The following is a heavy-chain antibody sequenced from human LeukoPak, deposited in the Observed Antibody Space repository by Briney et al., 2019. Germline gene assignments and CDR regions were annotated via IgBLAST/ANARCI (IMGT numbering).Heavy chain of an antibody. CDR2: IYTSGST. Sequence: PSETLSLTCTVSGGSISSYYWSWIRQPAGKGLEWIGRIYTSGSTNYNPSLKSRVTMSVDTSKNQFSLKLSSVTAADTAVYYCARDSSLYYYDSSGYYFDYWGQGTLATVSS. J-gene: IGHJ4*02. CDR3: ARDSSLYYYDSSGYYFDY. V-gene: IGHV4-4*07. CDR1: GGSISSYY. D-gene: IGHD3-22*01.